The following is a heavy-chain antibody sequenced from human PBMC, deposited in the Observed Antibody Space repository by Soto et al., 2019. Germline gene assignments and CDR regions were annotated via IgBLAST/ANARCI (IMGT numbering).Heavy chain of an antibody. CDR2: INYSGST. CDR1: GGSISSYY. CDR3: ASRRGYSLDY. D-gene: IGHD2-15*01. V-gene: IGHV4-59*08. Sequence: QVQLQESGPGLVKPSETLSLTCTVSGGSISSYYWSWIRQPPGKGLEWIGYINYSGSTNYNPSLKCRVTISVDTSKNQFSLKLSSVTAADTAVYYCASRRGYSLDYWGQGTLVTVSS. J-gene: IGHJ4*02.